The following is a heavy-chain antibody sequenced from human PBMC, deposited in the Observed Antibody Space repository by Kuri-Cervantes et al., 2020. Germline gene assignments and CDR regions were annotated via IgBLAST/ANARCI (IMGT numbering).Heavy chain of an antibody. CDR1: GYSFTSYW. J-gene: IGHJ5*02. D-gene: IGHD1-26*01. V-gene: IGHV5-51*01. Sequence: GGSLRLSCKGSGYSFTSYWIGWVRQMPGKGPEWMGIIYPGDSETRYSPSFQGQVTISADKSVSTAYLQWSSLKASDTASYYCARLLREWELQTGAGWFDPWGQGTLVTVSS. CDR3: ARLLREWELQTGAGWFDP. CDR2: IYPGDSET.